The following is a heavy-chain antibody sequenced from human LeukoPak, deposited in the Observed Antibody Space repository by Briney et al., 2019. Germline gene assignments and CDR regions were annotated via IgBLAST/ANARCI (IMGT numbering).Heavy chain of an antibody. CDR3: ACRVATIEPYYFDF. Sequence: SETLSLTCTVSGGSISSFYWSWIRQPPGKGLEWIGYIYYSGSTNYNPSFKSRVTISVDTSKKQFSLKLSSVTAADTALYYCACRVATIEPYYFDFWGQGTLVTVSS. CDR2: IYYSGST. J-gene: IGHJ4*02. D-gene: IGHD5-12*01. CDR1: GGSISSFY. V-gene: IGHV4-59*08.